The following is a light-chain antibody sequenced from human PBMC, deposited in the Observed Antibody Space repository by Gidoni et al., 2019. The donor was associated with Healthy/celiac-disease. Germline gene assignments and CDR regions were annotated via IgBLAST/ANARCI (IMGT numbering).Light chain of an antibody. CDR2: DAS. CDR1: QSFSSY. CDR3: QQRSNWPLFT. J-gene: IGKJ3*01. Sequence: EIVLTQSPATLSLSPGERATLSCRASQSFSSYLALYQQKTGQAPRLLIYDASNRATGIPARFSGSGSGTDFTLTISSLEPEDFAVYYCQQRSNWPLFTFGPGTKVDIK. V-gene: IGKV3-11*01.